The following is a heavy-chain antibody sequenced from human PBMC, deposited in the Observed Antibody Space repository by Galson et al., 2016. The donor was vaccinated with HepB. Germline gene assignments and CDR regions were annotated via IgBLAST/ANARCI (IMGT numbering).Heavy chain of an antibody. CDR3: ARTPDIYCSSASCYVGVFDD. Sequence: SCKASGYTFTSYAMHWVRQAPGQRLEWMGWINAGNGNTKYSQKFQGRVTITRDTSASTAYMELSSLRSEDTAVYYCARTPDIYCSSASCYVGVFDDWGQGTLVTGSA. V-gene: IGHV1-3*01. CDR1: GYTFTSYA. D-gene: IGHD2-2*01. J-gene: IGHJ4*02. CDR2: INAGNGNT.